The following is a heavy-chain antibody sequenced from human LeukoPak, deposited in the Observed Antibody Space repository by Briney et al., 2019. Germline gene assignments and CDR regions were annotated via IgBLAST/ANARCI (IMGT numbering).Heavy chain of an antibody. Sequence: ASVKVSCKASGYTFTSYYLHWVRQAPGQGLEWMGIIKPSGGSTSYAQKFQGRVTTTRDMSTSTVHMELSSLRSEDTAVYYCARDPYCSSTSCYSGFWFDPWGQGTLVTVSS. D-gene: IGHD2-2*02. CDR2: IKPSGGST. V-gene: IGHV1-46*01. J-gene: IGHJ5*02. CDR3: ARDPYCSSTSCYSGFWFDP. CDR1: GYTFTSYY.